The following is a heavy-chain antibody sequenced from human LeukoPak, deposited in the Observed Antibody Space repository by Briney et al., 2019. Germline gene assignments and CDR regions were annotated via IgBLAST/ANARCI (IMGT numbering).Heavy chain of an antibody. V-gene: IGHV3-15*01. J-gene: IGHJ4*02. CDR3: TTDYCDGSGGSCYSGFDY. D-gene: IGHD2-15*01. Sequence: PGGSLRLSCAASGFTFSNAWMSWVRQAPGKGLEWVGRIKSKTDGGTTDYAAPVKGRFTISRDDSKNTLYLQMNSLKTEDTAVYYCTTDYCDGSGGSCYSGFDYWGQGTLVTVSS. CDR1: GFTFSNAW. CDR2: IKSKTDGGTT.